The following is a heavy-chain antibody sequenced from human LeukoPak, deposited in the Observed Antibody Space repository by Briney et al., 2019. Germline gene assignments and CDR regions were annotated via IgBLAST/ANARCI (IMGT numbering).Heavy chain of an antibody. CDR3: DCSSTSCYQLQGY. Sequence: GGSLRLSCAASGFTFSNCAMHWVRQAPGKGLEWVAFIRSDGSSKYYADSVKGRFTISRDNSKNTLYLQMNSLRAEDTAVYYCDCSSTSCYQLQGYWGQGTLVTVSS. CDR1: GFTFSNCA. V-gene: IGHV3-30*02. CDR2: IRSDGSSK. J-gene: IGHJ4*02. D-gene: IGHD2-2*01.